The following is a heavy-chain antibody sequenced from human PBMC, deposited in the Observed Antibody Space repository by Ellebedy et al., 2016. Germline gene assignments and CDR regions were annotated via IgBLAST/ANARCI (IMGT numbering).Heavy chain of an antibody. D-gene: IGHD4-17*01. CDR3: AWATSIGDYAHY. V-gene: IGHV3-21*01. Sequence: GGSLRLSCTASGFTFNIYNMNWVRQPPGKGLEWVSSITSTSSYIYYADSVKGRFTISRDNAKNSLFLQMNSLRAEDTAVYYCAWATSIGDYAHYWGQGTLVTVSS. CDR2: ITSTSSYI. J-gene: IGHJ4*02. CDR1: GFTFNIYN.